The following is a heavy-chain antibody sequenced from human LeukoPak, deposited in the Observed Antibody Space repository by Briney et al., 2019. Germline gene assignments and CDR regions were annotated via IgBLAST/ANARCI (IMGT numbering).Heavy chain of an antibody. J-gene: IGHJ4*02. CDR1: GGTFSRYA. V-gene: IGHV1-18*01. CDR2: ISAHNGNT. D-gene: IGHD1-26*01. Sequence: GASVKVSCKTSGGTFSRYALSWVRQAPGLGLEWMGWISAHNGNTNYAQKLQGRVTMTTDTSTSTAYMELRSLRSDDTAVYYCARDSGSYYFDYWGQGTLVTVSS. CDR3: ARDSGSYYFDY.